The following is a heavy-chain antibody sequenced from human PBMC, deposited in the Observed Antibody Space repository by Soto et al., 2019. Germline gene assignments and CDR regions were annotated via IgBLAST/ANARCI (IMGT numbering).Heavy chain of an antibody. J-gene: IGHJ4*02. CDR1: GFTFSNHA. Sequence: EVQLLESGGGLVQPGGSLRLSCAVSGFTFSNHAMSWXRQAPGKGLEWVSAFSTAVGATYYADSVKGRFTISRDDSNNTLFLHMNSLRAEDTAVYYCAKDRTAAARNFDYWGQGTLVTVSS. CDR3: AKDRTAAARNFDY. V-gene: IGHV3-23*01. D-gene: IGHD6-13*01. CDR2: FSTAVGAT.